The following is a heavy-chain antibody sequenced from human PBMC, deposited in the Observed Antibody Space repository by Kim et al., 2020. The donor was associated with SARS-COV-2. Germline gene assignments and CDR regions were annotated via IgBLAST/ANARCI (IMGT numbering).Heavy chain of an antibody. V-gene: IGHV3-30*04. CDR2: ISYDGSNK. J-gene: IGHJ4*02. CDR3: ARDGVDYDSSGYQYYFDY. Sequence: LSLPCAASGFTFSSYAMHWVRQAPGKGLEWVAVISYDGSNKYYADSVKGRFTISRDNSKNTLYLQMNSLRAEDTAVYYCARDGVDYDSSGYQYYFDYWGQGTLVTVSS. CDR1: GFTFSSYA. D-gene: IGHD3-22*01.